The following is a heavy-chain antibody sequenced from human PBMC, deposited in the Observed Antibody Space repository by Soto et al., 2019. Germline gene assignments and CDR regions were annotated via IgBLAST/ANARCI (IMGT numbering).Heavy chain of an antibody. CDR2: IYNDGTYS. Sequence: GGSLRLSCAASGFIFKMYWMHWVRQSPGKGLVWISRIYNDGTYSDYADSVRGRFTISRDNVNDTLYLQRNNLRAEDSGLYYCTRGPRPISTGTGAYWVQGTQVTVS. D-gene: IGHD3-10*01. CDR3: TRGPRPISTGTGAY. V-gene: IGHV3-74*01. CDR1: GFIFKMYW. J-gene: IGHJ4*02.